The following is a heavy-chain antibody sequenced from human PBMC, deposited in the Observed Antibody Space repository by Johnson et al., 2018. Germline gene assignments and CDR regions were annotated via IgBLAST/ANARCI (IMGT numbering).Heavy chain of an antibody. J-gene: IGHJ3*01. CDR3: VCSSTSCLL. CDR1: GFTFSSYW. CDR2: INSDGTNT. D-gene: IGHD2-2*01. V-gene: IGHV3-74*02. Sequence: VQLVQSGGGVVQPGGSLRLSCAASGFTFSSYWMHWVRQAPGKGLVWVSRINSDGTNTMYADSVKGRFTISRDNAKNSLYLQRNSLRAEDTAVYYCVCSSTSCLLWGQGTMFTVSS.